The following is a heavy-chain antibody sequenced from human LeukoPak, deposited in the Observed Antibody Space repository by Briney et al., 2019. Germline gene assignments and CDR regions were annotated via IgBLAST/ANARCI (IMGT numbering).Heavy chain of an antibody. CDR1: GFTLSSYN. CDR2: ISSSSSDI. Sequence: GGSLRLSCAASGFTLSSYNMNWVRQAPGKGLEWVSSISSSSSDIYYADSVKGRFTISRDNAKNTVYLQMNSLRTEDTAVYYCARGLPNYYGMDVWGQGTTVTVSS. V-gene: IGHV3-21*01. J-gene: IGHJ6*02. CDR3: ARGLPNYYGMDV.